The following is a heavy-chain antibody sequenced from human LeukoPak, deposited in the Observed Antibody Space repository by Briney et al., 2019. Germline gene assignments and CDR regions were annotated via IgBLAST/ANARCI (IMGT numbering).Heavy chain of an antibody. V-gene: IGHV4-59*11. D-gene: IGHD5-18*01. Sequence: SGTLSLTCTVSGDSINSLDLWSWVRQPPGKGLEWIGYIYYSGSTNYNPSLKSRVTISVDTSKNRFSLKLSSVTAADTAVYYCARGIVDTAMVFDWGQGTLVTVSS. J-gene: IGHJ4*02. CDR2: IYYSGST. CDR3: ARGIVDTAMVFD. CDR1: GDSINSLDL.